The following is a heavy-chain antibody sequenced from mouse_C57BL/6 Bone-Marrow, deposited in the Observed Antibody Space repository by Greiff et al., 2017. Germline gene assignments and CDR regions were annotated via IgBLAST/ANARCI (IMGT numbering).Heavy chain of an antibody. J-gene: IGHJ2*01. D-gene: IGHD1-1*01. V-gene: IGHV1-64*01. CDR1: GYTFTNYW. Sequence: VQLQQPGAELVKPGASVKLSCKASGYTFTNYWMHWVKQRPGQGLEWIGMMHPNGGSPDYNEKFKSEATLSVDKSSRTAYMQLSSLTSEDSAIYFCARITTVPGDYWGQGTTLTVSS. CDR2: MHPNGGSP. CDR3: ARITTVPGDY.